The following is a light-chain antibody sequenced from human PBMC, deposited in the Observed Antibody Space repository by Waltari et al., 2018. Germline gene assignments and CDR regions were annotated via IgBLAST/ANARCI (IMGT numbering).Light chain of an antibody. CDR3: QQYNSYSQT. CDR1: QSISSW. Sequence: TCRASQSISSWLAWYQQKPGKAPKLLIYEASRLDSGVPARFSGSGSGTEFTLTISSLQPDDFATYYCQQYNSYSQTFGQGTKVEIK. J-gene: IGKJ1*01. CDR2: EAS. V-gene: IGKV1-5*03.